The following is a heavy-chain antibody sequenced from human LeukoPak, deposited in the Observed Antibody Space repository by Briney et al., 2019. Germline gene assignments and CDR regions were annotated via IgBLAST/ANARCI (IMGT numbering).Heavy chain of an antibody. J-gene: IGHJ4*02. CDR1: GFPFSTFW. CDR2: INQDGSEK. V-gene: IGHV3-7*01. CDR3: ARETDDY. Sequence: PGGSLRLSCAVSGFPFSTFWMSWVRQAPGKGLEWVANINQDGSEKYYVDSVKGRFTISRDNAKNSLYLQMNSLRAEDTAVYYCARETDDYWGQGTLVTVSS. D-gene: IGHD2-21*02.